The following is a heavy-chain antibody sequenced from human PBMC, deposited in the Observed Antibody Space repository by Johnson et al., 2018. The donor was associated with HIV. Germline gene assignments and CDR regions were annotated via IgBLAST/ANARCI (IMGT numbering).Heavy chain of an antibody. CDR1: EFTLSSYA. V-gene: IGHV3-23*04. CDR2: ISGSSGST. CDR3: AKLQWPREDGFPSASFL. J-gene: IGHJ2*01. Sequence: MLLVESGGGLVQPGGSLRLSCAASEFTLSSYAMSWVRQAPGKGLEWVSAISGSSGSTYYADSVKGRFTISRDNSKNALFLQMNSLRAEDTAVFYCAKLQWPREDGFPSASFLW. D-gene: IGHD5-24*01.